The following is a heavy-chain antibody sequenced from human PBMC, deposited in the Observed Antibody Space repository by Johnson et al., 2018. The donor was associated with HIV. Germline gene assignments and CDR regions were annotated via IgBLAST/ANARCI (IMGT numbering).Heavy chain of an antibody. CDR1: GFTFDDYA. CDR2: ISWNSGSI. V-gene: IGHV3-9*01. CDR3: ARDPPSYGSGSYFRAFDI. J-gene: IGHJ3*02. Sequence: VQLVESGGGLVQPGRSLRLSCAASGFTFDDYAMHWVRQAPGKGLEWVSGISWNSGSIGYADSVKGRFTISRDNAKNSLYLQMNSLRAEDTALYYCARDPPSYGSGSYFRAFDIWGQGTMVTVSS. D-gene: IGHD3-10*01.